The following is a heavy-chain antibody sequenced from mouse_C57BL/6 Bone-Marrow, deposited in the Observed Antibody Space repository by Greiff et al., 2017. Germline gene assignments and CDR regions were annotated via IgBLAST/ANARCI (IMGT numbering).Heavy chain of an antibody. CDR1: GFSFNTYA. Sequence: EVMLVESGGGLVQPKGSLKLSCAASGFSFNTYAMNWVRQAPGKGLEWVARIRSKSNNYATYYADSVKDRFTISRDDSESMLYLQMNNLKTDDTAMYYCVREGSNWYFDVWGTGTTVTVSS. V-gene: IGHV10-1*01. D-gene: IGHD1-1*02. CDR3: VREGSNWYFDV. CDR2: IRSKSNNYAT. J-gene: IGHJ1*03.